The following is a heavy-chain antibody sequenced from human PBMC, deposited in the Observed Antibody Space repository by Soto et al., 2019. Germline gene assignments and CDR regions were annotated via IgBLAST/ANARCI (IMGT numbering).Heavy chain of an antibody. CDR2: IYSGGST. CDR3: ARGIAAAGNAFDI. D-gene: IGHD6-13*01. Sequence: EVQLVESGGGLVQPGGSLRLSCAASGFTVSSNYMSWVRQAPGQGLEWVSVIYSGGSTYYADSVKGKFTISRDNSKNTLYLQMNSLRAEDTAVYYCARGIAAAGNAFDIWGQGTMVTVSS. J-gene: IGHJ3*02. V-gene: IGHV3-66*01. CDR1: GFTVSSNY.